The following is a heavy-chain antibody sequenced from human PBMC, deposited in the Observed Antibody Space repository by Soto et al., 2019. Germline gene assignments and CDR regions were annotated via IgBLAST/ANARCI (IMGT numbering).Heavy chain of an antibody. D-gene: IGHD2-21*02. V-gene: IGHV2-5*01. J-gene: IGHJ6*02. CDR1: GFSLRTEGVD. CDR3: SQLRTDPHYYGMDV. Sequence: QITLKDSGPTLVKPTQTLTLACTFSGFSLRTEGVDVSWVRQPPGTALELLTLIYWNDEMRFSPSLKSRFTITKDTSKNQVVLTMTYLDPVDTGTYYCSQLRTDPHYYGMDVWGQGTTVTVS. CDR2: IYWNDEM.